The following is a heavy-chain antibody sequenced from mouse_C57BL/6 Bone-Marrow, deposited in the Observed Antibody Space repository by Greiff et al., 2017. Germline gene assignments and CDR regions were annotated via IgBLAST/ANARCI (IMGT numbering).Heavy chain of an antibody. V-gene: IGHV1-69*01. CDR2: IDPSDSYT. J-gene: IGHJ2*01. CDR1: GYTFTSYW. Sequence: QVQLQQPGAELVMPGASVKLSCKASGYTFTSYWMHWVKQRPGQGLEWIGEIDPSDSYTNYNQKFKGKSTLTVDKSSSTAYMQLNSLTSEDSAVYYCAREGDYYFDYWGQGTTLTVSS. CDR3: AREGDYYFDY.